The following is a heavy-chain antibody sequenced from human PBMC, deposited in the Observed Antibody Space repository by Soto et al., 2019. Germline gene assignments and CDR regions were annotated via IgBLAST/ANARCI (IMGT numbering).Heavy chain of an antibody. J-gene: IGHJ4*02. D-gene: IGHD6-13*01. CDR2: IYYSGST. V-gene: IGHV4-39*01. CDR1: GGSISSSSYY. CDR3: ARHGYSSSWFPIGCDY. Sequence: QLQLQESGPGLVKPSETLSLTCTVSGGSISSSSYYWGWIRQPPGKGLEWIGSIYYSGSTYYNPSLTSRVTISVDTSQNQFSLKLSSVTAADTAVYYCARHGYSSSWFPIGCDYWGQGTLVTVSS.